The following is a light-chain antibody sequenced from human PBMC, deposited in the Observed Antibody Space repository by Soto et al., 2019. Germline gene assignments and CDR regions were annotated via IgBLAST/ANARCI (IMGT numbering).Light chain of an antibody. V-gene: IGKV3-15*01. J-gene: IGKJ2*01. CDR1: QTVARN. CDR2: GAS. CDR3: QQYHNWPPQYT. Sequence: IMMTQSPATLSVSPGERATLSCRASQTVARNLAWYQQKPGQAPRLLIHGASTRATGVSARFSGSGSGTEFTLTISSLQSEDFAVYYCQQYHNWPPQYTFGQGTKLQIK.